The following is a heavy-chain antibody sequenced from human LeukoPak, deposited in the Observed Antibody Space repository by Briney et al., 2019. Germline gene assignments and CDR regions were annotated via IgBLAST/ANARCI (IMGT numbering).Heavy chain of an antibody. Sequence: PWGSLRLSCEASGFTFSSYGMSWVRQAPGKGLEWVSAISGSGGSTYYADSVKGRFTISRDNSKNTLYLQMNSLRAEDTAVYYCAKTRGSGLSQFDYWGQGTLVTVSS. CDR2: ISGSGGST. J-gene: IGHJ4*02. V-gene: IGHV3-23*01. D-gene: IGHD3-10*01. CDR1: GFTFSSYG. CDR3: AKTRGSGLSQFDY.